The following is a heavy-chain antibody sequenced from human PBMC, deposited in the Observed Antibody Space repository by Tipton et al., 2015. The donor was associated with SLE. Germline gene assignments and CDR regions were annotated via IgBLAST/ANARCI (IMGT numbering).Heavy chain of an antibody. J-gene: IGHJ4*02. CDR3: ASLEQQLYYFDY. Sequence: TLSLTCTVSGGSISSHYWGWIRQPPGKGLEWIGSIYYSGSTYYNPSLKSRVTISVDTSKNQFSLKLSSVTAADTAVYYCASLEQQLYYFDYWGQGTLVTVSS. V-gene: IGHV4-39*07. CDR1: GGSISSHY. CDR2: IYYSGST. D-gene: IGHD6-13*01.